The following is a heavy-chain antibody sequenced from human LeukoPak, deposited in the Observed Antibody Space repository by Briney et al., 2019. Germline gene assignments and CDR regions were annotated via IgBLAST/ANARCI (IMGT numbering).Heavy chain of an antibody. CDR1: GYSFTSYW. V-gene: IGHV5-51*01. J-gene: IGHJ6*01. CDR3: ARGGICRYYCGMDV. CDR2: IYPGGCDT. D-gene: IGHD3-16*01. Sequence: GGSPKIPCRGSGYSFTSYWSGRVRQMPGKGLEWMGIIYPGGCDTGYRPSFQGQVTISADKSINTAYLQWSSLKAWDTAMYYCARGGICRYYCGMDVWGQGTTVTVSS.